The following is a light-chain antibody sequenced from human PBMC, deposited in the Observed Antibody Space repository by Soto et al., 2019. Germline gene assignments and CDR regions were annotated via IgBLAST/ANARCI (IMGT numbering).Light chain of an antibody. Sequence: EIVMTQSPATLYVSPGERATLSCRASQSVNSKLAWYQQKPGQAPRLLIYGASTRATGIPVRFSGSGSGTEFTLSISSLQSEDFALYYCQQYNNWPWTFGQGTKVEIK. V-gene: IGKV3-15*01. J-gene: IGKJ1*01. CDR3: QQYNNWPWT. CDR1: QSVNSK. CDR2: GAS.